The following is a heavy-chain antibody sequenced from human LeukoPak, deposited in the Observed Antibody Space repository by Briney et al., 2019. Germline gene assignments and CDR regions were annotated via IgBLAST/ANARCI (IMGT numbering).Heavy chain of an antibody. J-gene: IGHJ6*03. CDR1: GYTFTSYY. D-gene: IGHD5-12*01. Sequence: ASVKVSCKASGYTFTSYYMHWVRQAPGQGLEWMGIINPSGGSTSYAQRFQGRVTMTRDMSTSTVYMELSSLRSEDTAVYYCARDGSGYDAALYYYYMDVWGKGTTVTVSS. CDR2: INPSGGST. V-gene: IGHV1-46*01. CDR3: ARDGSGYDAALYYYYMDV.